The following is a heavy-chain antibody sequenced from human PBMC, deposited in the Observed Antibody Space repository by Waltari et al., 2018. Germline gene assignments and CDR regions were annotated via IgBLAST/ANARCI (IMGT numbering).Heavy chain of an antibody. CDR1: GFPLREAW. V-gene: IGHV3-15*07. CDR3: LFVDTALIIPDVFDL. D-gene: IGHD5-18*01. Sequence: EVQLVESGGGLVKPGGSLRRACSASGFPLREAWMKWMRQAPGKGLEWVGRMKSTVDGGTTDYAAPVQGRFTISRDDSKNTLYLQMSSLRTEDTAVYYCLFVDTALIIPDVFDLWGQGTLVTVSS. J-gene: IGHJ3*01. CDR2: MKSTVDGGTT.